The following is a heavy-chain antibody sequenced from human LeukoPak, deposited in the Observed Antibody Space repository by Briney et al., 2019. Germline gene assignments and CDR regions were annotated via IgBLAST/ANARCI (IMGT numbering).Heavy chain of an antibody. CDR3: AKAEYYYDSSGYYLGY. CDR2: ISWDGGTT. V-gene: IGHV3-43D*04. CDR1: GFTFDDYF. Sequence: PGGSLRLSCASSGFTFDDYFMYWVRQAPGKGLEWVSLISWDGGTTYYADSVKGRFTISRDNSKNSLYMQMNSLRPEDTSLYYCAKAEYYYDSSGYYLGYWGQGTLVTVSS. D-gene: IGHD3-22*01. J-gene: IGHJ4*02.